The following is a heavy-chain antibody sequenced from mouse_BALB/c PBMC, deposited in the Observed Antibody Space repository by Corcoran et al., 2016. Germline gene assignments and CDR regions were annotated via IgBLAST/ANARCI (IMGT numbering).Heavy chain of an antibody. CDR1: GYTFTSYV. Sequence: EVQLQQSGPELVKPGASVKMSCKASGYTFTSYVMHWVKQKPGQGLEWIGYFYPYNDDTKYNEEFRGKATLTSDKSSSTAYMELNSLTPEDSAVYYCAREVPGGYPFDYWGQGTTLTVSS. CDR3: AREVPGGYPFDY. J-gene: IGHJ2*01. V-gene: IGHV1S136*01. D-gene: IGHD2-2*01. CDR2: FYPYNDDT.